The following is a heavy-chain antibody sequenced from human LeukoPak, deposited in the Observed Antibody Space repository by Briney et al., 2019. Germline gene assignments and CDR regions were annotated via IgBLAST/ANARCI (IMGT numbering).Heavy chain of an antibody. J-gene: IGHJ6*02. CDR3: ARGNWVDTAMVKPYYYGMDV. Sequence: GGSLRLSCAASGFTFSSYAMSWVRQAPGKGLEWVSAISGSGGSTYYADSVKGRFTISRDNAKNSLYLQMNSLRAEDTAVYYCARGNWVDTAMVKPYYYGMDVWGQGTTVTVSS. CDR1: GFTFSSYA. CDR2: ISGSGGST. D-gene: IGHD5-18*01. V-gene: IGHV3-23*01.